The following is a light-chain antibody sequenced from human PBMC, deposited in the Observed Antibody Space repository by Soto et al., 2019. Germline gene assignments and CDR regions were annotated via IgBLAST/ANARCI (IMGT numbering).Light chain of an antibody. V-gene: IGLV1-40*01. J-gene: IGLJ1*01. CDR3: QSYDSSLSGSYV. Sequence: QPVLTQPPSVSGAPGQRVTISCTGSSSNIGAGYDVHWYQRLPGTAPKVLIYNNNNRPSGVPDRFSGSKSGTSASLGITGLQAEYEADYYCQSYDSSLSGSYVFGTGTKLTVL. CDR2: NNN. CDR1: SSNIGAGYD.